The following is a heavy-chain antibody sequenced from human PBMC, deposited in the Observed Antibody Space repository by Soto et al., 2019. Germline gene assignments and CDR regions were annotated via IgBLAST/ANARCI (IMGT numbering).Heavy chain of an antibody. CDR2: ISYDGSNK. D-gene: IGHD5-18*01. CDR3: AREGYSYASLLTRPYYYYYYGMDV. CDR1: GFTFSSYA. J-gene: IGHJ6*02. Sequence: GGSLRLSCADSGFTFSSYAMHWVRQAPGKGLEWVAVISYDGSNKYYADSVKGRFTISRDNSKNTLYLQMNSLRAEDTAVYYCAREGYSYASLLTRPYYYYYYGMDVWGQGTTVTVSS. V-gene: IGHV3-30-3*01.